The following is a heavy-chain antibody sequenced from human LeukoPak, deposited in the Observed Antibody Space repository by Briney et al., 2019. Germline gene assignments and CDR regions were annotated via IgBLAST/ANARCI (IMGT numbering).Heavy chain of an antibody. CDR1: GFTFSSYS. J-gene: IGHJ6*03. CDR3: ARARVAARPTTYYYMDV. D-gene: IGHD6-6*01. Sequence: GGSLRLSCAASGFTFSSYSMNWVRQAPGKGLEWVSSISSSSYIYYADSVKGRFTISRDNAKNSLYLQMNSLRAEDTAVYYCARARVAARPTTYYYMDVWGKGTTVTVSS. CDR2: ISSSSYI. V-gene: IGHV3-21*01.